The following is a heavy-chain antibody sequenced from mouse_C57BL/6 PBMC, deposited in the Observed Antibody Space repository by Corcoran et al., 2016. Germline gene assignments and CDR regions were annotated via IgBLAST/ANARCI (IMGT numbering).Heavy chain of an antibody. CDR3: ARHEVLGRGAWFAY. D-gene: IGHD4-1*01. J-gene: IGHJ3*01. Sequence: QVQPQQYGAELVKPGASVKLSYKASGYTFSEYTIHWVKQRSGQGLEWIGGFYPGVGSIKYNEKFKDKSTLTADKSSSTVYMELSRVTSEDSAVYFCARHEVLGRGAWFAYWGQGTLVTVSA. CDR2: FYPGVGSI. V-gene: IGHV1-62-2*01. CDR1: GYTFSEYT.